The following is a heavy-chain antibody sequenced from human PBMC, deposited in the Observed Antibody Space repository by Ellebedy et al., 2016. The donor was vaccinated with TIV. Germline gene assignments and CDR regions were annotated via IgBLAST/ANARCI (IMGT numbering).Heavy chain of an antibody. J-gene: IGHJ6*03. CDR3: ARCSHYYDSFGRYNYYYMDV. Sequence: GESLKISCAASGSTFSNAWMTWVRQAPGKGLEWVGRISSRVDGGAPFYAAPVKGRFTISRDDSKNTLYLQMNSLAIEDTAVYYCARCSHYYDSFGRYNYYYMDVWGKGTTVTVSS. CDR2: ISSRVDGGAP. V-gene: IGHV3-15*01. D-gene: IGHD3-16*01. CDR1: GSTFSNAW.